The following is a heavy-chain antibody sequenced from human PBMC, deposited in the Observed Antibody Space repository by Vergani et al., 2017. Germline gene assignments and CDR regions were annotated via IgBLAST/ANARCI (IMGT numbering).Heavy chain of an antibody. Sequence: QVQLQESGPGVVTPSQTLYLMCAVSGGYISSGDHCWTWIRQRPGKGLEWIGYIFYSGTTYDNPSLRSRLTIPVDTSQNQFSLKLRSVTAADTAVYYCARVDTQVPATSHFYYMDVWGKGTTVVVSS. D-gene: IGHD2-15*01. J-gene: IGHJ6*03. CDR2: IFYSGTT. CDR3: ARVDTQVPATSHFYYMDV. V-gene: IGHV4-31*11. CDR1: GGYISSGDHC.